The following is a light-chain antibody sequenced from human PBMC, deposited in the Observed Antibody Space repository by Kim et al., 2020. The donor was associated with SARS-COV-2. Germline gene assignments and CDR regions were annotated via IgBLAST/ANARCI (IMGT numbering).Light chain of an antibody. CDR2: KAS. J-gene: IGKJ1*01. CDR3: QQYNSFPWT. CDR1: ESISTW. Sequence: APTGDRITITCRAIESISTWLAWYQQKPGKAPKLLIYKASSLQSGVPSRFSGSGSGTEFSLTVSSLQPDDFATYYCQQYNSFPWTFGQGTKVDIK. V-gene: IGKV1-5*03.